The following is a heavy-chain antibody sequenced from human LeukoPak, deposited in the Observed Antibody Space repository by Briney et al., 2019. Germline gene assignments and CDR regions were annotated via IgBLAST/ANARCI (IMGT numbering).Heavy chain of an antibody. D-gene: IGHD2-8*01. CDR1: GYSFTSHW. J-gene: IGHJ3*02. CDR2: IYPGDSDT. Sequence: GESLKISCKGSGYSFTSHWIGWVRQMPGKGLEWMGIIYPGDSDTRYSPSFQGQVTISADKSISTAYLQWSSLKASDTAMYYCARRKARDIVLGETRYAFDIWGQGTMVTVSS. CDR3: ARRKARDIVLGETRYAFDI. V-gene: IGHV5-51*01.